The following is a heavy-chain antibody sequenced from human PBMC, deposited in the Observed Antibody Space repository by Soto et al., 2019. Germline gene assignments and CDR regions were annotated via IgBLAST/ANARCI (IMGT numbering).Heavy chain of an antibody. D-gene: IGHD2-15*01. J-gene: IGHJ3*02. V-gene: IGHV1-24*01. Sequence: ASVKVSCKVSGYTLTELSMHWVRQAPGKGLEWMGGFDPEDGETIYAQKFQGRVTMTEDTSTDTAYMELSSLRSEDTAVYYCATAEVAAMAFDIWGQGTMVTVSS. CDR3: ATAEVAAMAFDI. CDR2: FDPEDGET. CDR1: GYTLTELS.